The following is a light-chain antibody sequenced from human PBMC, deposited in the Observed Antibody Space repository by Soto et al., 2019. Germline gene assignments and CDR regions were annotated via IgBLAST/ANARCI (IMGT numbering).Light chain of an antibody. J-gene: IGLJ2*01. V-gene: IGLV8-61*01. CDR2: STN. Sequence: QAVVTQEPSFSVCPGGTVTLTCGLTSGSVSTTYYPSWYQQTPGQAPLTLIYSTNIRSSGVPDRFSGSILGNKAALTITGAQADDESDYHCMLYMGGGLVVFGGGTKLTVL. CDR1: SGSVSTTYY. CDR3: MLYMGGGLVV.